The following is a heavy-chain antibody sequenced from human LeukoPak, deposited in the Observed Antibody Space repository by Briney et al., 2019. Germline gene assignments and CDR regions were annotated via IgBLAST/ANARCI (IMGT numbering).Heavy chain of an antibody. CDR3: ARDRAHVGTMVDAFDV. D-gene: IGHD5-12*01. CDR1: GYTFIGYY. J-gene: IGHJ3*01. V-gene: IGHV1-2*02. CDR2: ISPNSGGT. Sequence: ASVKVSCKASGYTFIGYYMHGVRQAPGQGLEWMGWISPNSGGTKYAQKFQGRVTMTRDTSISTAYMELSRLRSDDTAMYYCARDRAHVGTMVDAFDVWGQGTMVTISS.